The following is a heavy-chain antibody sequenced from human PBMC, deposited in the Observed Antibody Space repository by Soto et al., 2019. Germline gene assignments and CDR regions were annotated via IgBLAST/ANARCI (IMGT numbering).Heavy chain of an antibody. V-gene: IGHV1-46*01. CDR3: ARPNQRNWNDNAFDI. CDR2: INPSGGST. D-gene: IGHD1-1*01. CDR1: GYTFTTYY. Sequence: EASVKVSCKASGYTFTTYYMHWVRQAPGQGLEWMGIINPSGGSTNYAQKFQGRVTMTRDTSTSTVYMELSSLRSEDTAVYYCARPNQRNWNDNAFDIWGQGTMVTVSS. J-gene: IGHJ3*02.